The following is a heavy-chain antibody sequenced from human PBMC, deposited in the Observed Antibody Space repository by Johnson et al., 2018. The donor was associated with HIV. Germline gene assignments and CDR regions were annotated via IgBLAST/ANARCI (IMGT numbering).Heavy chain of an antibody. J-gene: IGHJ3*02. Sequence: MLLVESGGALVQPGGSLRLSCAASGFTFSYYWMSWVRQAPGKGLEWVANIKEDGSDKYYVDSLKGRFSISRDNAKKSLYLQMSNLRAEDTAVYYCARDSDYVWGTSRLGSFDMWGQGTMVIVSS. V-gene: IGHV3-7*01. CDR2: IKEDGSDK. CDR1: GFTFSYYW. D-gene: IGHD3-16*02. CDR3: ARDSDYVWGTSRLGSFDM.